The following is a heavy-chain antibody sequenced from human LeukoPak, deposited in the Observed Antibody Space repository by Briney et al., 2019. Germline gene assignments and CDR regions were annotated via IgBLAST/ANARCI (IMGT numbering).Heavy chain of an antibody. D-gene: IGHD5-24*01. V-gene: IGHV4-59*01. CDR2: IYDSGST. CDR3: ARVRWLNAYYHYYYMDV. CDR1: GGSIKSYY. Sequence: PSETLSLTCTVSGGSIKSYYWSWIRQPPGKGLEWIGYIYDSGSTNYNSFLKSRVTISLDAAKDQFSLRLSSVTAADTALYYCARVRWLNAYYHYYYMDVWGKGTTVTVSS. J-gene: IGHJ6*03.